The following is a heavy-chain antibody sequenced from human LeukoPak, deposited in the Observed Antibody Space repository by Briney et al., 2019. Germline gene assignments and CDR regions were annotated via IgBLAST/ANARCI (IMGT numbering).Heavy chain of an antibody. CDR3: ARAEPGIAAAGTNWFDP. CDR2: INHSGST. CDR1: GGSFSGYY. Sequence: SETLSLTCAVYGGSFSGYYWSWIRQPPGKGLEWIGEINHSGSTNYNPSLKSRVTISVDTSKNQFSLKLSSVTAADTAVYYCARAEPGIAAAGTNWFDPWGQGTLVTVSS. V-gene: IGHV4-34*01. J-gene: IGHJ5*02. D-gene: IGHD6-13*01.